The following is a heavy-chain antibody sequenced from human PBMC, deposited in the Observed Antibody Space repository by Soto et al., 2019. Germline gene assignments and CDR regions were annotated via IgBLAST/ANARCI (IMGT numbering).Heavy chain of an antibody. D-gene: IGHD3-22*01. Sequence: PGGSLRLSCAASGFTFRNFAMSWFRQPPGKGLEWVSGISGSGDSTYYADSVKGRFTVSRDNSQNTLYLQMNSLRAEDTAVYYCAKRPHYYDSRGCCWGEGALVTVSS. V-gene: IGHV3-23*01. CDR2: ISGSGDST. J-gene: IGHJ4*02. CDR3: AKRPHYYDSRGCC. CDR1: GFTFRNFA.